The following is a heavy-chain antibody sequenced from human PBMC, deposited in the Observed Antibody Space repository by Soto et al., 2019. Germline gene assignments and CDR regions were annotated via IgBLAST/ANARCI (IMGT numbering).Heavy chain of an antibody. D-gene: IGHD6-19*01. CDR2: IYQSGGS. V-gene: IGHV4-4*02. CDR1: NDSISSDNW. J-gene: IGHJ4*02. Sequence: QVQLQQSGPGLVKPSETLSLTCSVSNDSISSDNWWGWVRQSPAKGLEWIGEIYQSGGSSITPSLMSRVTISIDKSKNEFALQLTSVTSADTAIYYWARAHSSGWHQYYFDSWGQGSLVTVS. CDR3: ARAHSSGWHQYYFDS.